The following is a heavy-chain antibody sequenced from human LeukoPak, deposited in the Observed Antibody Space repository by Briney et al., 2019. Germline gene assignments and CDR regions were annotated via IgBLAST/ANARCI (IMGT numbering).Heavy chain of an antibody. V-gene: IGHV3-23*01. Sequence: GGSLRLSCAASGFTFSSYAMSWVRQAPGKGLEWVSAISGSGGSTYYADSVKGRFTISRDNSKNTLYLQMNSLRAEDTAVYYCAKQGGGYCSSTSSSFDPWGQGTLVTVSS. CDR2: ISGSGGST. CDR3: AKQGGGYCSSTSSSFDP. CDR1: GFTFSSYA. J-gene: IGHJ5*02. D-gene: IGHD2-2*01.